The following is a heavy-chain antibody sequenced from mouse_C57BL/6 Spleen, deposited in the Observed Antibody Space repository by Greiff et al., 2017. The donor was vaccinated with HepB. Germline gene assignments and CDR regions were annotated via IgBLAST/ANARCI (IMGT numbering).Heavy chain of an antibody. J-gene: IGHJ2*01. CDR3: ARRTTAFDY. V-gene: IGHV1-69*01. D-gene: IGHD1-2*01. Sequence: QVQLQQPGAELVMPGASVKLSCKASGYTFTSYWMHWVKQRPGQGLEWIGEIDPSDSYTNYNQKFKGKSTLTVDKSSSTAYMQLSSLTSGDSAVYYCARRTTAFDYWGQGTTLTVSS. CDR2: IDPSDSYT. CDR1: GYTFTSYW.